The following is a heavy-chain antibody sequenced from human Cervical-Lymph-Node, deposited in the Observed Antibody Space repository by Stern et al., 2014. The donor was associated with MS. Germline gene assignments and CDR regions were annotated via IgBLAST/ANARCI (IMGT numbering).Heavy chain of an antibody. CDR1: GFSFSRYA. V-gene: IGHV3-33*01. CDR2: IWYDGSKP. J-gene: IGHJ4*02. CDR3: ASAYSSSHYYFDY. Sequence: VQLVESGGGVVQPGRSLRLSCAASGFSFSRYAMHWVRQAPGKGLEWVALIWYDGSKPYYADSGTGRFTISRDNFKNTLYLQMNSLRAEDTAVYYCASAYSSSHYYFDYWGQGTLVTVSS. D-gene: IGHD6-13*01.